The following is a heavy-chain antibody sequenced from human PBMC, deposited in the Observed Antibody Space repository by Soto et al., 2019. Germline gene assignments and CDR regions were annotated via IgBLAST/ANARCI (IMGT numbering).Heavy chain of an antibody. CDR3: ARESYSSSWHYYYGMDV. J-gene: IGHJ6*02. V-gene: IGHV3-48*02. CDR2: ISSSSSTI. CDR1: GFTFSSYS. D-gene: IGHD6-13*01. Sequence: GGSLRLSCAASGFTFSSYSMNWVRQAPGKGLEWVSYISSSSSTIYYADSVKGRFTISRDNAKNSLYLQMNSLRDEDTAVYYCARESYSSSWHYYYGMDVWGQGTTVTVSS.